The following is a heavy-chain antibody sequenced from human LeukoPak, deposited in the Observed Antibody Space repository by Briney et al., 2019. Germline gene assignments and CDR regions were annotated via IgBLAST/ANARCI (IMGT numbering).Heavy chain of an antibody. CDR3: ARDRVPLWFGELSLYYYYGMDV. D-gene: IGHD3-10*01. J-gene: IGHJ6*02. Sequence: SETLSLTCTVSGGSISSYYWSWIRQPAGKGLEWIGRIYTSGSTNYNPSLKSRVTMSVDTSKNQFSLKLSSVTAADTAVYYCARDRVPLWFGELSLYYYYGMDVWGQGTTVIVSS. CDR2: IYTSGST. V-gene: IGHV4-4*07. CDR1: GGSISSYY.